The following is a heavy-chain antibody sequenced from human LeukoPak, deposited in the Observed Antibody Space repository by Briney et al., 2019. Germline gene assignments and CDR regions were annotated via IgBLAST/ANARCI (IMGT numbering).Heavy chain of an antibody. J-gene: IGHJ4*02. CDR2: ITGDGRNT. CDR3: AKPRGSGWFPFDY. D-gene: IGHD6-19*01. Sequence: PGGSLGLSCEASGSTFDDYAMAWSGQAQGKGFDWSSLITGDGRNTYYADSVEGRFTISRDNSKNSLYLQMNSLRIEDTAFYYCAKPRGSGWFPFDYWGQGTLVTVSS. CDR1: GSTFDDYA. V-gene: IGHV3-43*02.